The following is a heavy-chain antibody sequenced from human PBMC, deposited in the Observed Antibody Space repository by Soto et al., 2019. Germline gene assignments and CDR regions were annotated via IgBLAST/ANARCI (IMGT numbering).Heavy chain of an antibody. J-gene: IGHJ4*02. CDR2: ISGSGFST. V-gene: IGHV3-23*01. CDR3: AKVGGSSKILVVAAAISYYFDY. CDR1: GFTFSSYA. Sequence: GGSLRLSCAASGFTFSSYAMSWVRQAPGKGLEWVSGISGSGFSTYYADSVKGRFTISRDNSKNTLFLQMNSLRAEDTAVYYCAKVGGSSKILVVAAAISYYFDYWGQGTLVTVSS. D-gene: IGHD2-2*01.